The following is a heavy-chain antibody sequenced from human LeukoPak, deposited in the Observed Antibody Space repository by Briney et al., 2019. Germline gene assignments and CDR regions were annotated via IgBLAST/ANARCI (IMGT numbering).Heavy chain of an antibody. CDR3: VRHAGGTTYDY. J-gene: IGHJ4*02. CDR2: ISFSGIT. Sequence: SETLSLTCTVSGGSISPYYWSWIRQPPGKGLEWLGHISFSGITHYNASLKSRVAMSVDTSRNHFSLIVSSVTAADTALYYCVRHAGGTTYDYWGQGTLVTVSS. D-gene: IGHD3-16*01. V-gene: IGHV4-59*08. CDR1: GGSISPYY.